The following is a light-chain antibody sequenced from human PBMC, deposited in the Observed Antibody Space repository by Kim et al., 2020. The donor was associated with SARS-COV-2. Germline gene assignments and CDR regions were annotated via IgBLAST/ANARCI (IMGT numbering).Light chain of an antibody. Sequence: ASVGDRGTINCRASQDIRNDLGWYQQNPGRAPKRLIYGASSLQSGVPSRFSGSGSGTEFTLTISSVQPEDFATYFCLQHNTYPITFGQGTRLEIK. CDR1: QDIRND. V-gene: IGKV1-17*01. CDR2: GAS. J-gene: IGKJ5*01. CDR3: LQHNTYPIT.